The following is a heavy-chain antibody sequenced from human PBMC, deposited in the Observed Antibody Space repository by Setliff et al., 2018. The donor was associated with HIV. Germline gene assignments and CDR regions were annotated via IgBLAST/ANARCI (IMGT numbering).Heavy chain of an antibody. D-gene: IGHD2-2*01. CDR3: ARWVPYCTSTDCHRWLYYYMDV. CDR1: GYTFTTYD. CDR2: MSPNSGNT. Sequence: GASVKVSCKASGYKASGYTFTTYDFNWVRQATGQGLEWMGCMSPNSGNTGYAQKFRGRVSMTRNTSIGTAYMELSSLRSEDTAVYYCARWVPYCTSTDCHRWLYYYMDVWGKGTTVTV. V-gene: IGHV1-8*02. J-gene: IGHJ6*03.